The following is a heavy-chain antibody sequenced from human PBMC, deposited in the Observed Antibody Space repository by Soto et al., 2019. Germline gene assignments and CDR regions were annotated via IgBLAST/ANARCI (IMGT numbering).Heavy chain of an antibody. D-gene: IGHD1-1*01. CDR1: GYTFTSYT. J-gene: IGHJ4*02. Sequence: QVQLVQSGAEVKKPGASVKVSCKASGYTFTSYTITWVRQAPGQGLEWMGWINPYNSNTNYAQKFHDRVTMTTDTSTSTAYMELRSLRSDDTAVYYCARVDAYNQPNFGYWGQGTQVTVSS. V-gene: IGHV1-18*01. CDR3: ARVDAYNQPNFGY. CDR2: INPYNSNT.